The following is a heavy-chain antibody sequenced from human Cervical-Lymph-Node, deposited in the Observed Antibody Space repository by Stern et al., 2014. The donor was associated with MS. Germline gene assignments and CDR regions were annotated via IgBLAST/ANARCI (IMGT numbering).Heavy chain of an antibody. CDR3: ARGAYCGGDCYWGWFDT. CDR2: IIPICGAA. J-gene: IGHJ5*02. Sequence: VQLVESGVEVKRPGSSVKVSCKASGGTFSDHAFSWVRQAPGQGLEWVGGIIPICGAADYAQKFQGRVTITADESSITVYMELSSLTSEDTAVYYCARGAYCGGDCYWGWFDTWGQGNLVTVSS. V-gene: IGHV1-69*01. D-gene: IGHD2-21*02. CDR1: GGTFSDHA.